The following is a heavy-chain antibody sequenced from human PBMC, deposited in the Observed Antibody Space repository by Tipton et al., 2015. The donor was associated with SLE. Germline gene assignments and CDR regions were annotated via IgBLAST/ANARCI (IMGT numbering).Heavy chain of an antibody. V-gene: IGHV4-34*01. D-gene: IGHD2-2*01. J-gene: IGHJ6*03. CDR1: GGSFSGYY. Sequence: TLSLTCAVYGGSFSGYYWSWIRQPPGKGLEWIGEISHSGSTNYNPSLKSRVTISLDTSKNQFSLKLRSVTAADTAVFYCARGGGGYQLLSCYYYYMDVWGNVITVTVSS. CDR2: ISHSGST. CDR3: ARGGGGYQLLSCYYYYMDV.